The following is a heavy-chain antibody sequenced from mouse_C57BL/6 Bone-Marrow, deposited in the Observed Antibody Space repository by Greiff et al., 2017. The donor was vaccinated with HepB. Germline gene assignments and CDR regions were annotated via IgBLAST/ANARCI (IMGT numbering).Heavy chain of an antibody. J-gene: IGHJ3*01. D-gene: IGHD2-4*01. CDR1: GYTFTSYW. CDR3: ARGRGYDYDGTWFAY. Sequence: VQLQQPGAELVMPGASVKLSCKASGYTFTSYWMHWVKQRPGQGLEWIGEIDPSDSYTNYNQKFKGKSTLTVDKSSSTAYMQLSSLTSEDSAVYYCARGRGYDYDGTWFAYWGQGTLGTVSA. V-gene: IGHV1-69*01. CDR2: IDPSDSYT.